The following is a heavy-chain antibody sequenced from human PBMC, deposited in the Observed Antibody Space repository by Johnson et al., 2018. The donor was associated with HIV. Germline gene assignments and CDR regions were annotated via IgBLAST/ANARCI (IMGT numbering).Heavy chain of an antibody. CDR3: AKRGGYCSGGACPHVFDV. D-gene: IGHD2-15*01. V-gene: IGHV3-20*04. CDR2: INWNVGST. CDR1: GFTFDDYG. Sequence: VQLVESGGGVVRPGGSLRLSCSVSGFTFDDYGISWVRQTPGEGLEWVSDINWNVGSTDFADSVKDRFTISRDIANNSLYLQMNSLRAEDTALYYCAKRGGYCSGGACPHVFDVWGQGTMVTVSS. J-gene: IGHJ3*01.